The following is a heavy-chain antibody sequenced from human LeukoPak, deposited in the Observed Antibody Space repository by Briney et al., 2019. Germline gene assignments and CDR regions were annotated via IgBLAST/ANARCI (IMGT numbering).Heavy chain of an antibody. D-gene: IGHD6-19*01. V-gene: IGHV3-7*01. CDR3: ARELRLAVATLDY. J-gene: IGHJ4*02. CDR1: GFTFSSYW. Sequence: GGSLRLSCAASGFTFSSYWMSWVRQAPGKGLEWVANIKQDGNEKYYVDSVKGRFTISRDNAKNSLYLQMNSLRAEDTAVYYCARELRLAVATLDYWGQGTLVSVSS. CDR2: IKQDGNEK.